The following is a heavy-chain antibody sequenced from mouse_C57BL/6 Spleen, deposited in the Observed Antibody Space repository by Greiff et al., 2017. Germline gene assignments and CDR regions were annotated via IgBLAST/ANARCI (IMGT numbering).Heavy chain of an antibody. Sequence: EVQGVESGGDLVKPGGSLKLSCAASGFTFSRYGMSWVRQTPDKRLEWVATISSGGSYTYYPDSVKGRFTISRDNAKNTLYRQMSSLKSEDTAMYYCARQGALYYFDYWGQGTTLTVSS. J-gene: IGHJ2*01. V-gene: IGHV5-6*01. CDR3: ARQGALYYFDY. D-gene: IGHD3-1*01. CDR1: GFTFSRYG. CDR2: ISSGGSYT.